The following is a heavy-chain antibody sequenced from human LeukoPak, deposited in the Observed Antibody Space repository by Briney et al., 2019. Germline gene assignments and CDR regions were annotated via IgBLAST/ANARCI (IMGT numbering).Heavy chain of an antibody. CDR2: IYYSGST. CDR3: ARLPTITFFDY. V-gene: IGHV4-39*01. D-gene: IGHD5-12*01. J-gene: IGHJ4*02. Sequence: SERLSLTCTVSGGSISSSSFYSGWIRQPPGRGLEWIGSIYYSGSTSYNPSLKSRVTISVDTSKNQFSLKLSSVTAADTAVYYCARLPTITFFDYWGQGTLVTVSS. CDR1: GGSISSSSFY.